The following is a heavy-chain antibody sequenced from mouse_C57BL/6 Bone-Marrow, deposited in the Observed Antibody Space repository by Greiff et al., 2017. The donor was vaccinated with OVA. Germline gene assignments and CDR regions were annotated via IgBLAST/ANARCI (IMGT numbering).Heavy chain of an antibody. J-gene: IGHJ4*01. Sequence: VQLQQPGAELVMPGASVKLSCKASGYTFTSYWMHWVKQRPGQGLEWIGEIDPSDSYTNYNQKFKGKSTLTVDKSSSTAYMQLSSLTSEDSAVYYSEIDDYGSSDPYYYAMDDWGQGTSVTVSS. CDR2: IDPSDSYT. CDR3: EIDDYGSSDPYYYAMDD. D-gene: IGHD1-1*01. V-gene: IGHV1-69*01. CDR1: GYTFTSYW.